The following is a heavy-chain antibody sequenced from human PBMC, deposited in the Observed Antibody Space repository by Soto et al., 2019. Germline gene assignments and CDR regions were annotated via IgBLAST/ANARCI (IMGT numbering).Heavy chain of an antibody. CDR2: MNPNSGNT. J-gene: IGHJ6*03. CDR3: ARSQNPKPYYYYYYMDV. V-gene: IGHV1-8*02. Sequence: ASVKVSCKASGYTFTSYDINWVRQATGQGLEWMGWMNPNSGNTGYAQKFQGRVTMTRNTSISTAYMELSSLRSEDTAVYYCARSQNPKPYYYYYYMDVWGKGTTLTVSS. CDR1: GYTFTSYD.